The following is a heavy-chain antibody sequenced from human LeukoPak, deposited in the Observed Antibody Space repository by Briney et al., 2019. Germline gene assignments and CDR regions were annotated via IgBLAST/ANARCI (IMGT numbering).Heavy chain of an antibody. CDR3: ATLGGTYYYGSGSYSFSRDY. CDR2: IYYSGST. CDR1: GGSISSYY. V-gene: IGHV4-59*01. D-gene: IGHD3-10*01. J-gene: IGHJ4*02. Sequence: SETLSLTCTVSGGSISSYYWSWIRQPPGKGLEWIGYIYYSGSTNYNPSLKSRVTISVDTSKNQFSLKLSSVTAADTAVYYCATLGGTYYYGSGSYSFSRDYWGQGTLVTVSS.